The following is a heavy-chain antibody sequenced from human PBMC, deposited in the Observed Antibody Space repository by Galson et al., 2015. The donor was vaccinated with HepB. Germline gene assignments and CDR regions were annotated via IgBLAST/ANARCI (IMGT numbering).Heavy chain of an antibody. Sequence: QSGAEVKKPGESLEISCKGSGYSFTSYWIGWVRQMPGKGLEWMGIIYPGDSDTRYSPSFQGQVTISADKSISTAYMELSRLRSDDTAVYYCARVGGVLRYFDWLSTWGQGTLVTVSS. D-gene: IGHD3-9*01. CDR1: GYSFTSYW. CDR2: IYPGDSDT. CDR3: ARVGGVLRYFDWLST. V-gene: IGHV5-51*01. J-gene: IGHJ4*02.